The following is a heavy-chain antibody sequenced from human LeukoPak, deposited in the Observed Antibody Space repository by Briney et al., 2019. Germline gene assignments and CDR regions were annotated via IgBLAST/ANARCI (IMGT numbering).Heavy chain of an antibody. CDR3: GRGYELGTYAFDI. Sequence: SETLSLTCTVSGGSISSGDYYWSWIRQPPGQGPDWIGYIYYSGSTYYNPSLKSRLTISVDTSKNQFSLKLSSVTAADTAVYYCGRGYELGTYAFDIWGQGTMVTVSS. J-gene: IGHJ3*02. D-gene: IGHD7-27*01. CDR2: IYYSGST. CDR1: GGSISSGDYY. V-gene: IGHV4-30-4*01.